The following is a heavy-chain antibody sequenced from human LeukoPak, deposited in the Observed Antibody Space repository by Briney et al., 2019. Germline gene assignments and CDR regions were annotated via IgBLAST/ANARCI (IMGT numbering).Heavy chain of an antibody. D-gene: IGHD3-10*01. CDR2: FSSSSTTI. V-gene: IGHV3-48*01. CDR1: GFTFSSYG. J-gene: IGHJ4*02. CDR3: AKDYYGSGSYMTSDY. Sequence: GGSLRLSCAASGFTFSSYGMNWVRQAPGKGLEWVSYFSSSSTTIYYADSVKGRFTISRDNAKNSLYLQMDSLRAEDTALYYCAKDYYGSGSYMTSDYWGQGTLVTVSS.